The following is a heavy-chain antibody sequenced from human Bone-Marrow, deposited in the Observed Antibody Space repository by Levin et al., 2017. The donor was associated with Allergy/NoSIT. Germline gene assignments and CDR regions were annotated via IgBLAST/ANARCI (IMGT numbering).Heavy chain of an antibody. Sequence: PGGSLRLSCAASGFTLSNYAMSWVRQAPGKGLEWVSTISGRGGSTYYADSVKGRFTISRDNSKSTLYLQMNSLRAEDTAVYYCAKPPWSSGSGSFYLAVNSWGQGTLVTVSS. CDR2: ISGRGGST. CDR3: AKPPWSSGSGSFYLAVNS. CDR1: GFTLSNYA. D-gene: IGHD3-10*01. V-gene: IGHV3-23*01. J-gene: IGHJ4*02.